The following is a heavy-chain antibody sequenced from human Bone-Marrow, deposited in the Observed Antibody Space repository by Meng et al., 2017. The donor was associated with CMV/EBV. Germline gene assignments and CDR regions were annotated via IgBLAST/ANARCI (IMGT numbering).Heavy chain of an antibody. CDR3: ARSAAGNNWNYVRVYYYYGMDV. CDR2: IKQDGSEK. V-gene: IGHV3-7*01. J-gene: IGHJ6*02. CDR1: GFTFSSYW. Sequence: GESLKISCAASGFTFSSYWMSWVRQAPGKGLEWVANIKQDGSEKYYVDSVKGRFTISRDNAKNSLYLQMNSLRAEDTAVYYCARSAAGNNWNYVRVYYYYGMDVWGQGTTVTVSS. D-gene: IGHD1-7*01.